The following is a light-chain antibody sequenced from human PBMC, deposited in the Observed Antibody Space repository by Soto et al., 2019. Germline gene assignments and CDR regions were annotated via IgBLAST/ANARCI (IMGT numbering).Light chain of an antibody. V-gene: IGLV1-40*01. Sequence: QPVLTQPPSVSEAPGQRVTISCTGSSSNIGAGYDVHWYQQLPGTAPKLLIYGNSNRPSGVPDRFSGSKSGTSVSLAITGLQAEDEAEYDSQSYDSSLSGWVFGGGTKLTVL. CDR1: SSNIGAGYD. CDR3: QSYDSSLSGWV. CDR2: GNS. J-gene: IGLJ3*02.